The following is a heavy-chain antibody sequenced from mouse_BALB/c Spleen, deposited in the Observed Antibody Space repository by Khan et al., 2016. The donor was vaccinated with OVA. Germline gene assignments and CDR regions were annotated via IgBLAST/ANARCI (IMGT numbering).Heavy chain of an antibody. D-gene: IGHD1-1*01. V-gene: IGHV1S136*01. CDR1: GYTFTSYV. J-gene: IGHJ3*01. CDR3: FRSLFDYGSAYEGFAY. CDR2: ISPNSDGS. Sequence: VQLQQSGPELVKPGASVKMSCKASGYTFTSYVMHWVKQKPRQGLEWIGYISPNSDGSKYNEKFRGKATLTSDKSSSTAYMELSSRSSEDSAVYYCFRSLFDYGSAYEGFAYWGQGTLVTVSA.